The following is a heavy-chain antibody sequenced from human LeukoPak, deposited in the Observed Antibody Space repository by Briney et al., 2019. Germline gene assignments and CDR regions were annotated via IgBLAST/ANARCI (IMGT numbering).Heavy chain of an antibody. CDR2: IYHSGST. J-gene: IGHJ4*02. V-gene: IGHV4-38-2*01. Sequence: SETLSLTCAVSGYSISSGYYWGWIRQPPGKGLEGIGSIYHSGSTYYNPSLKSRVTISVDTSKNQFSLKLSSVTAADTAVYYCARRAEYSSSLDWGQGTLVTVSS. CDR1: GYSISSGYY. D-gene: IGHD6-6*01. CDR3: ARRAEYSSSLD.